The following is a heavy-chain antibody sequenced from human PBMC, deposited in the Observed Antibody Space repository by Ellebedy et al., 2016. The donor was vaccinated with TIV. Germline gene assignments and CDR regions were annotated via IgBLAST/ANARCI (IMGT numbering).Heavy chain of an antibody. CDR3: ARTDPWQPIDD. V-gene: IGHV4-61*08. Sequence: MPSETLSLTCTVSGDSVSSSGYYWSWIRQPPGKGLEWIGYIYYNGNTVYSPSLKSRVTISLDTSQNQFSLKLASVTAADTAVYYCARTDPWQPIDDWGQGILVSVSS. CDR1: GDSVSSSGYY. D-gene: IGHD2-21*02. J-gene: IGHJ4*02. CDR2: IYYNGNT.